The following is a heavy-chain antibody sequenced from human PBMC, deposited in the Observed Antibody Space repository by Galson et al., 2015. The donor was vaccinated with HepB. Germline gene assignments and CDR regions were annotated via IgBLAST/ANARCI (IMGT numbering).Heavy chain of an antibody. CDR1: GFTFDDYA. Sequence: SLRLSCAASGFTFDDYAMHWVRHAPGKGLEWVSGISWNSGSIGYADSVKGRFTISRDNAKNSLYLQMNSLRAEDTALYYCARGGGYSYGFTVDYWGQGTLVTVSS. V-gene: IGHV3-9*01. J-gene: IGHJ4*02. D-gene: IGHD5-18*01. CDR3: ARGGGYSYGFTVDY. CDR2: ISWNSGSI.